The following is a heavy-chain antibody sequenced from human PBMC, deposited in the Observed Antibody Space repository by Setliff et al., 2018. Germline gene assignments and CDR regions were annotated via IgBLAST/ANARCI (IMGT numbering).Heavy chain of an antibody. D-gene: IGHD3-10*01. Sequence: SETLSLTCTVSGGSISSGDYYWSWIRQPPGKGLEWIGHIYYSGSTYYNPSLKSRVTISVDTSKNQFSLKLSSVTAADTAVYYCATRTYGSGSYYPTAIDYWGQGTLVTVSS. CDR2: IYYSGST. CDR3: ATRTYGSGSYYPTAIDY. CDR1: GGSISSGDYY. V-gene: IGHV4-30-4*08. J-gene: IGHJ4*02.